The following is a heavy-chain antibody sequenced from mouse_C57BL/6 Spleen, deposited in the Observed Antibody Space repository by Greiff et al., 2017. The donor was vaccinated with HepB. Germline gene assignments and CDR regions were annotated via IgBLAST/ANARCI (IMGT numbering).Heavy chain of an antibody. D-gene: IGHD3-2*02. CDR2: IDPSDSET. Sequence: QVQLQQPGAELVRPGSSVKLSCKASGYTFTSYWMHWVKQRPIQGLEWIGNIDPSDSETHYNQKFKDKATLTVDKSSSTAYMQLSSLTSEDSAVYYCARRDSSGSRYFDYWGQGTTLTVSS. CDR1: GYTFTSYW. CDR3: ARRDSSGSRYFDY. J-gene: IGHJ2*01. V-gene: IGHV1-52*01.